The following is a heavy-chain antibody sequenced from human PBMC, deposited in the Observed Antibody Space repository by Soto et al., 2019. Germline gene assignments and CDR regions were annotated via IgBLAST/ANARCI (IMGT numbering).Heavy chain of an antibody. CDR3: AASIFYYAMDV. Sequence: GESLKISCKGSGYTFTNYWIGWVRQMPGKGLEWMGIIYPGDSDTKYNPSFQGQVTISADKSITTTYLQWSSLKASDTAIYYCAASIFYYAMDVWGQGTMVTVSS. CDR1: GYTFTNYW. J-gene: IGHJ6*02. CDR2: IYPGDSDT. V-gene: IGHV5-51*01.